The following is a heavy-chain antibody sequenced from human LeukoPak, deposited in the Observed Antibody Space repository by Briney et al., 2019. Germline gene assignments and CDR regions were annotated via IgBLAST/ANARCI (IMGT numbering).Heavy chain of an antibody. CDR3: AKEAQSSGRYLPEYYFDS. CDR1: GFDFSRYG. Sequence: PARSLRISCEGSGFDFSRYGMHWVRQAPGKGLVWVAMIWFDESNKYYVDSVQGRFTISRDNSKNMMYLQMNSLRVEDTAVYYCAKEAQSSGRYLPEYYFDSWGQGTLVTVSS. J-gene: IGHJ4*02. V-gene: IGHV3-33*06. D-gene: IGHD3-22*01. CDR2: IWFDESNK.